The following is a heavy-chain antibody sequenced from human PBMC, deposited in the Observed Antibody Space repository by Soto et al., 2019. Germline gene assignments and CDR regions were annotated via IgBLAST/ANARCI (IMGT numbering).Heavy chain of an antibody. V-gene: IGHV4-39*01. Sequence: SQKLSFPWTVSAGSPRRGEYFWAWLRQHPGKRQEWIGTISYNGTTYFNPSLKSRVTMSVETSKNQFSLTLRSVTASDPALYYCTCYDCRGCHGGFFYFWGQGSLVTVSS. CDR1: AGSPRRGEYF. CDR3: TCYDCRGCHGGFFYF. J-gene: IGHJ4*03. CDR2: ISYNGTT. D-gene: IGHD2-2*01.